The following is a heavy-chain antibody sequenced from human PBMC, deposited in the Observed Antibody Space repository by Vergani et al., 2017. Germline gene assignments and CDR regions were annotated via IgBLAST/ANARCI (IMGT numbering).Heavy chain of an antibody. D-gene: IGHD3-10*01. V-gene: IGHV1-69*08. J-gene: IGHJ4*02. CDR2: IIPILGIA. CDR3: AGDLGQPGYY. Sequence: QVQLVQSGAEVKKPGSSVKVSCKASGGTFSSYTISWVRQAPGQGLEWRGRIIPILGIANYAQKFQGRVTITADKSTSTAYMELSSLRSEDTAVYYCAGDLGQPGYYWGQGTLVTVSS. CDR1: GGTFSSYT.